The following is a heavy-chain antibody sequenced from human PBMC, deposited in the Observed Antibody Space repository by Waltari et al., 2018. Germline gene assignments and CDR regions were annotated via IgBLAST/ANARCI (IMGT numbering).Heavy chain of an antibody. CDR2: TSHDESHK. CDR3: ARDDRDGLPDYFDF. V-gene: IGHV3-30*01. Sequence: QVQLVESGGGVVQPGRSLRLSCAASAFPFRTYTMHWVRQAPGKGLEWVAVTSHDESHKYYADSVKGRFTISKDNSKNTLYLQMNSLSTEDTAMYYCARDDRDGLPDYFDFWGQGTLVTVSS. CDR1: AFPFRTYT. D-gene: IGHD2-8*01. J-gene: IGHJ4*02.